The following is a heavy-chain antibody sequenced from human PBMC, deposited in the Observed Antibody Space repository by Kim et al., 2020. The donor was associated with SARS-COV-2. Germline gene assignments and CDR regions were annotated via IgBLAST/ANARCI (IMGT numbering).Heavy chain of an antibody. Sequence: SVKVSCKASGGTFSSYAISWVRQAPGQGLEWMGGIIPIFGTANYAQKFQGRVTITADESTSTAYMELSSLRSEDTAVYYCAREGDYDILTGYSSYYGMDVWGQGTTVTVSS. D-gene: IGHD3-9*01. CDR1: GGTFSSYA. J-gene: IGHJ6*02. CDR3: AREGDYDILTGYSSYYGMDV. CDR2: IIPIFGTA. V-gene: IGHV1-69*13.